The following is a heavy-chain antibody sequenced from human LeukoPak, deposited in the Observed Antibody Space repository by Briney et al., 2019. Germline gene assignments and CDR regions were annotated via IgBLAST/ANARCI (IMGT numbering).Heavy chain of an antibody. J-gene: IGHJ4*02. CDR3: ARFDYYGSGSPVHFDY. Sequence: GGSLRLSCAASGFTFSSYAMHWVRQAPGKGLEWVAVISYDGSNKYCADSVKGRFTISRDNSKNTLYLQMNSLRAEDTAVYYCARFDYYGSGSPVHFDYWGQGTLVTVSS. CDR2: ISYDGSNK. V-gene: IGHV3-30*04. D-gene: IGHD3-10*01. CDR1: GFTFSSYA.